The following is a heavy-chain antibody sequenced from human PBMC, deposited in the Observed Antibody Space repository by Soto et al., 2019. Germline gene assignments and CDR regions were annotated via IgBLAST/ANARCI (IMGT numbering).Heavy chain of an antibody. CDR3: TTDPRADPSNYDSSGLGYFDY. CDR2: IKSKTDGGTT. J-gene: IGHJ4*02. Sequence: EVQLVESGGGLVKPGGSLRLSCAASGFTFSNAWMNWVRQAPGKGLEWVGRIKSKTDGGTTDYAAPVKGRFTISRDDSKNTLYLQMNSLKTEDTAVYYCTTDPRADPSNYDSSGLGYFDYWGQGTLVTVSS. V-gene: IGHV3-15*07. D-gene: IGHD3-22*01. CDR1: GFTFSNAW.